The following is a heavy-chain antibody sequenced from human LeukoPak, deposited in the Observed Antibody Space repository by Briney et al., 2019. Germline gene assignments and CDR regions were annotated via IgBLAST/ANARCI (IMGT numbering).Heavy chain of an antibody. CDR1: GFTFSSYA. V-gene: IGHV3-23*01. CDR2: ISGSGGST. Sequence: PGGSLRLSCAASGFTFSSYALSWVRQAPGKGLEWVSAISGSGGSTYYADSVKGRFTISRDNSKNTLYLQMNSLRAEDTAVYYCAKPWSGYYDFDYWGQGTLVTVSS. D-gene: IGHD3-3*01. J-gene: IGHJ4*02. CDR3: AKPWSGYYDFDY.